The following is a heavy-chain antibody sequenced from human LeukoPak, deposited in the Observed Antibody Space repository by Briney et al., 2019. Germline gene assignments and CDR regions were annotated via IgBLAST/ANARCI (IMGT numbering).Heavy chain of an antibody. Sequence: GASVKVSCKASGYTFTGYYMHWVRQAPGQGLEWMGWINPNSGGTNYAQKFQGWVTMTRDTSISTAYMELSRLRSDDTAVYYCARSRSSSWYYFDYWGQGTLVTVSS. CDR3: ARSRSSSWYYFDY. CDR1: GYTFTGYY. J-gene: IGHJ4*02. V-gene: IGHV1-2*04. D-gene: IGHD6-13*01. CDR2: INPNSGGT.